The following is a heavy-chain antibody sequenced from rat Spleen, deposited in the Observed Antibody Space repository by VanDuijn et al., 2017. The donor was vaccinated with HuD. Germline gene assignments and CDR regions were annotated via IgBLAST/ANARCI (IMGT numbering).Heavy chain of an antibody. J-gene: IGHJ2*01. Sequence: EVQLVESGGGLVQPGNSLKLSCAASGFTFSDYNMAWVRQAPKKGLEWVATISYDGSSTYYRDSVKGRFTISRNNAKSTLYLQMDSLRSEDTATYYCTTANNGGFSELYYFDYWGQGVMVTVSS. CDR3: TTANNGGFSELYYFDY. CDR2: ISYDGSST. D-gene: IGHD1-11*01. V-gene: IGHV5S10*01. CDR1: GFTFSDYN.